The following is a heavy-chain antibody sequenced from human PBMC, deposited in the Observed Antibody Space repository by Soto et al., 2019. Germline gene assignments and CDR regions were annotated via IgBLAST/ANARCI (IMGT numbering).Heavy chain of an antibody. D-gene: IGHD6-13*01. CDR2: IGGSSVTR. CDR1: GFSFSDYS. J-gene: IGHJ4*02. Sequence: EVQLVESGGGLVQPGGSLRLSCVASGFSFSDYSMNWVRQAPGKGLEWLSYIGGSSVTRYYADSVKGRFTISRDNAKNSLYLQMNSLRDEDTAVYYCAREPDTRSWTPFDYWGQGTLVTVSS. V-gene: IGHV3-48*02. CDR3: AREPDTRSWTPFDY.